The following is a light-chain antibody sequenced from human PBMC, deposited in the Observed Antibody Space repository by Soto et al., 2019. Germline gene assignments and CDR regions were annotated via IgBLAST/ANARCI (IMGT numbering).Light chain of an antibody. J-gene: IGLJ3*02. CDR2: EVS. V-gene: IGLV2-14*01. CDR3: NSYASSSARV. CDR1: SSDVGAYNY. Sequence: QSALTQPASVSGSPGQSITISCTGTSSDVGAYNYVSWYQQHPGKAPKLIIYEVSNRPSGVSNRFSGSKSGNTASLTISGLQAEDEADYYCNSYASSSARVFGGGTKLPS.